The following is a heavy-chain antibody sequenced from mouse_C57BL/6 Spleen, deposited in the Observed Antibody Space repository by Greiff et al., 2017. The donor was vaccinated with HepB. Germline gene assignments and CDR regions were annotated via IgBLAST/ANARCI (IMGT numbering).Heavy chain of an antibody. Sequence: QVQLQQPGAELVRPGSSVKLSCKASGYTFTSYWMHWVKQRPIQGLEWIGNIDPSDSETHYNQKFKDKATVTVDKSSSTAYMQLSSLTSEDSAVYYCARWNYYGSSSFDYWGQGTTLTVSS. D-gene: IGHD1-1*01. CDR3: ARWNYYGSSSFDY. CDR1: GYTFTSYW. J-gene: IGHJ2*01. V-gene: IGHV1-52*01. CDR2: IDPSDSET.